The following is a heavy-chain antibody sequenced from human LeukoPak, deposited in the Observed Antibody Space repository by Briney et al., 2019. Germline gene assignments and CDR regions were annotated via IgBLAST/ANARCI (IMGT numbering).Heavy chain of an antibody. CDR1: GGPFSGYY. D-gene: IGHD2-15*01. CDR3: ARAPGSDIVVVVAATTDAFDI. J-gene: IGHJ3*02. Sequence: SETLSLTCAVYGGPFSGYYWSWLRQPPGKGLEWIGEINHSGSTNYNPSLKSRVTISVDTSKNQFSLKLSSVTAADTAVYYCARAPGSDIVVVVAATTDAFDIWGQGTMVTVSS. CDR2: INHSGST. V-gene: IGHV4-34*01.